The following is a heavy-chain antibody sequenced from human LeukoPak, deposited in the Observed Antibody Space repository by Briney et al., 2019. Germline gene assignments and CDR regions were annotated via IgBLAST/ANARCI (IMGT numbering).Heavy chain of an antibody. CDR1: GGAISSYY. CDR2: IYTSGST. J-gene: IGHJ4*02. V-gene: IGHV4-4*07. D-gene: IGHD1-26*01. Sequence: SETLSLTCTVSGGAISSYYWSWIRQPAGKGLEWIGRIYTSGSTNYNPSLKSRVTTSVDTSRNQFSLKLSSVTAADTAVYYCARGRQVGNTGYYFDYWGQGTLVTVSS. CDR3: ARGRQVGNTGYYFDY.